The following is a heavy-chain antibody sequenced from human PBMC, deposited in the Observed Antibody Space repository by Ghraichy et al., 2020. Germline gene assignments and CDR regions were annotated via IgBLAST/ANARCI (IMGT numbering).Heavy chain of an antibody. CDR3: AKDKDLYYDSSGYLDY. J-gene: IGHJ4*02. V-gene: IGHV3-9*01. CDR1: GFTFDDYA. Sequence: SLNISCAASGFTFDDYAMHWVRQAPGKGLEWVSGISWNSGSIDYADSVKGRFTISRDNAKNSLYLQMNSLRAEDTALYYCAKDKDLYYDSSGYLDYWGQGTLVTVSS. D-gene: IGHD3-22*01. CDR2: ISWNSGSI.